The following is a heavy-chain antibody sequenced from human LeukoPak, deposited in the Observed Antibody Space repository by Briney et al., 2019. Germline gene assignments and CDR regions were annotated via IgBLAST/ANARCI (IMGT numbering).Heavy chain of an antibody. CDR2: ISAYNGNT. CDR1: GYTFTSYG. CDR3: ATQARGYCSGGSCHHP. D-gene: IGHD2-15*01. V-gene: IGHV1-18*01. J-gene: IGHJ5*02. Sequence: ASVKVSCKASGYTFTSYGISWVRQAPGQELEWMGWISAYNGNTNYAQKLQGRVTMTTDTSTSTAYMELRSLRSEDTAVYYCATQARGYCSGGSCHHPWGQGTLVTVSS.